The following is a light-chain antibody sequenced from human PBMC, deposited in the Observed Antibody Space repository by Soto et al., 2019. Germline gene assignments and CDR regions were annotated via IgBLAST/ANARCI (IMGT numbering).Light chain of an antibody. CDR2: GAS. V-gene: IGKV3-20*01. Sequence: EIVLTQSPGTPSLSPGEGATLSCRTSQSVSSTYLAWYQQKPGQAPRLLIYGASSRANGIPDRFSGSGSGTDFTLTISRLEPEDFAVYYCQQYGSSSWTFGQGTKVEIK. CDR3: QQYGSSSWT. J-gene: IGKJ1*01. CDR1: QSVSSTY.